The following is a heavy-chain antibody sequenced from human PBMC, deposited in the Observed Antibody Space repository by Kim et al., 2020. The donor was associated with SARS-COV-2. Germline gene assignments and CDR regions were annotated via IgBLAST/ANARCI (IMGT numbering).Heavy chain of an antibody. Sequence: SRVTISVDTSKNQFSLKLSSVTAADTAVYYCARDTEADSSGYNTDGAFDIWGQGTMVTVSS. V-gene: IGHV4-39*07. J-gene: IGHJ3*02. D-gene: IGHD3-22*01. CDR3: ARDTEADSSGYNTDGAFDI.